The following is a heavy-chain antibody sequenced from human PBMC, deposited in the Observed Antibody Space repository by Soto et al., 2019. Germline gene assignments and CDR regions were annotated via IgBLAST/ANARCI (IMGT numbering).Heavy chain of an antibody. CDR2: ISAYNGNT. J-gene: IGHJ3*02. CDR1: GYTFTSYG. V-gene: IGHV1-18*01. D-gene: IGHD3-22*01. CDR3: AASMIVVVPHAFDI. Sequence: ASVKVSCKASGYTFTSYGISWVRQAPGQGLEWMGWISAYNGNTKYAQKLQGRVTMTTDTSTSTAYMELRSLRSDDTAVYYCAASMIVVVPHAFDIWGQGTMVTVSS.